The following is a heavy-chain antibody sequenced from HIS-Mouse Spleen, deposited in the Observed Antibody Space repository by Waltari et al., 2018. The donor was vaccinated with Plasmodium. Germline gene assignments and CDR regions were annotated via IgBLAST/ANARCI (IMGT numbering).Heavy chain of an antibody. V-gene: IGHV4-59*01. CDR2: IYYSGST. CDR3: ARGGYSSSSYYFDY. Sequence: QVQLQESGPGLVKPSETLSLTCTVSGGSISSYYWSWIRQPPGKGLEWIGYIYYSGSTNYNPSLKSLVPISVDKSKNQFSLKLSSVTAADTAVYYCARGGYSSSSYYFDYWGQGTVVTVSS. CDR1: GGSISSYY. J-gene: IGHJ4*02. D-gene: IGHD6-6*01.